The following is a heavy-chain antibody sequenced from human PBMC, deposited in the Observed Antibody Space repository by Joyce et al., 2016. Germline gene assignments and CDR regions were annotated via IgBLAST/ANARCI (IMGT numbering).Heavy chain of an antibody. CDR2: INYRGRT. Sequence: QVQLQESGPGLVKPSETLSLSCTVSGGSISSYYWSWTRQPPGKGLEWIGYINYRGRTNYKPSLKSRVTISVDTSKTEFSLKMTSVTAADTAVYYCARGNDYDYWSGYEAHYFDYWGQGTLVTVSS. V-gene: IGHV4-59*01. CDR3: ARGNDYDYWSGYEAHYFDY. J-gene: IGHJ4*02. D-gene: IGHD3-3*01. CDR1: GGSISSYY.